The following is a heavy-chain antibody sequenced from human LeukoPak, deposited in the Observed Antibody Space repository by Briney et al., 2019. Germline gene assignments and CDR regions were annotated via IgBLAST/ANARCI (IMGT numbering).Heavy chain of an antibody. CDR1: GFTFSGSA. CDR2: IRSKANSYAT. Sequence: GGSLRLSCAASGFTFSGSAMHWVRQASGKGLEWVGRIRSKANSYATAYAASVKGRFTISRDDSKNTAYLQMNSLKTEDTAVYYCTRHEGARDSSGYVDYWGRGTLVTVSS. J-gene: IGHJ4*02. V-gene: IGHV3-73*01. D-gene: IGHD3-22*01. CDR3: TRHEGARDSSGYVDY.